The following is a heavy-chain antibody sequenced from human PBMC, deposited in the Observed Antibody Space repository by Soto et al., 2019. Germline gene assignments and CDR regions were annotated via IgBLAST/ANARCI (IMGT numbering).Heavy chain of an antibody. J-gene: IGHJ4*02. D-gene: IGHD1-26*01. CDR2: IRYDGSNT. Sequence: QVQLVESGGGVVQPGRSLRLSCAASGFTFSGYGMHWVRQAPGQGLEWVAVIRYDGSNTYYADSVKGRFTISRDNPKNTLYLQMNSLRAEDTAVYYCARDGVGATTYFGYFDYWGQGTRVTVSS. CDR3: ARDGVGATTYFGYFDY. CDR1: GFTFSGYG. V-gene: IGHV3-33*01.